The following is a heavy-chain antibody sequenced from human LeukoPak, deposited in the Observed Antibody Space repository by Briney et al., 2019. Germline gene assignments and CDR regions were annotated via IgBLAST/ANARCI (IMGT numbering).Heavy chain of an antibody. D-gene: IGHD6-13*01. J-gene: IGHJ4*02. CDR3: AREAAAGTSDY. V-gene: IGHV3-21*01. Sequence: GGSLRLSCAASGYTFGSYSMNWVRQAPGKGLEWVSSISSSSSYIYYADSVKGRSTISRDNAKNSLYLQMNSLRAEDTAVYYCAREAAAGTSDYWGQGTLVTVSS. CDR1: GYTFGSYS. CDR2: ISSSSSYI.